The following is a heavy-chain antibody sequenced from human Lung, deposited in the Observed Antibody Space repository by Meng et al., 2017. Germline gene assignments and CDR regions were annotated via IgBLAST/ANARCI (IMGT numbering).Heavy chain of an antibody. Sequence: LGVAGGGLVAPAWFLVPSCPTPVLICMNAGICWSHQTPEKGLEWLGRIKSKTYSETTDYAEPVKGRFSITRDDAKNTLYLQMNSLKTEDTAVYYCQWLSTHPPDCWGQGTLVTVSS. J-gene: IGHJ4*02. CDR2: IKSKTYSETT. D-gene: IGHD3-22*01. CDR3: QWLSTHPPDC. V-gene: IGHV3-15*01. CDR1: VLICMNAG.